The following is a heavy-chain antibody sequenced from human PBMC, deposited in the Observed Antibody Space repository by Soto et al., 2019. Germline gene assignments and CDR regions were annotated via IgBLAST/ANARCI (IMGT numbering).Heavy chain of an antibody. CDR3: ARHWTGLDY. D-gene: IGHD2-8*02. Sequence: SETLSLTCTVSGASISSSNYWWGWIRQAPGKGLEWIGRIYYTGSISYNPSLKSRVAISIDTSKNQFSLKLSSVTAANTAVYYCARHWTGLDYWGQGTLVTVSS. CDR1: GASISSSNYW. CDR2: IYYTGSI. V-gene: IGHV4-39*01. J-gene: IGHJ4*02.